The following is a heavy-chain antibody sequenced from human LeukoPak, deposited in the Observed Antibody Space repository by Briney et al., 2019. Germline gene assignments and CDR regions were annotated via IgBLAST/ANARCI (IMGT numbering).Heavy chain of an antibody. J-gene: IGHJ4*02. Sequence: GGSLRLSCAASGFTFSNSWMHWVRQGPGEGLVWVSGINSDGSNTRYADSVKGRFTISRDNAKYTLYLQMDSLRAEDTAIYYCARELNRRVFIDYWGQGTLVTVSS. CDR1: GFTFSNSW. V-gene: IGHV3-74*01. CDR2: INSDGSNT. CDR3: ARELNRRVFIDY.